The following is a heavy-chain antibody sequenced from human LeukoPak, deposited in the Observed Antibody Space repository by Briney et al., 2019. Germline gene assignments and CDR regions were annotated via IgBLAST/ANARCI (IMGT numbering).Heavy chain of an antibody. V-gene: IGHV3-74*01. CDR1: GFTFSSYW. D-gene: IGHD1-26*01. CDR2: INSDGSST. J-gene: IGHJ4*02. CDR3: ARFGGSYYEDY. Sequence: GGSLRLSCAASGFTFSSYWMHWVRQAPGKGLVWVSRINSDGSSTSYADSVKGRFTISRDNAKNTLYLQMNSLRAEDTAVYYCARFGGSYYEDYWGQGTLVTVSS.